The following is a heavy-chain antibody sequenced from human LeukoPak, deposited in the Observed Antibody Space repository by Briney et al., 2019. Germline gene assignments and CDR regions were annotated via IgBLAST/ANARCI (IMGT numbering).Heavy chain of an antibody. J-gene: IGHJ4*02. D-gene: IGHD2-15*01. CDR1: GGSISSGGYY. CDR3: ARGYCSGGSCYYFDY. CDR2: IYYSGST. V-gene: IGHV4-31*03. Sequence: PSETLSLTCTVSGGSISSGGYYWSWIRQHPGKGLEWIGYIYYSGSTYYNPSLKSRVTISVDTSKNQFSLKLSSVTAADTAVYYCARGYCSGGSCYYFDYWGQGILVTVSS.